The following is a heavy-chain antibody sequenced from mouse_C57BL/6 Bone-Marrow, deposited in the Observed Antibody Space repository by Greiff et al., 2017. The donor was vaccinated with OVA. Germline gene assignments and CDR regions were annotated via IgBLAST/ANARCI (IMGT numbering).Heavy chain of an antibody. J-gene: IGHJ2*01. CDR3: TYYYGSSPDY. V-gene: IGHV14-4*01. D-gene: IGHD1-1*01. Sequence: EVKVVESGAELVRPGASVKLSCTASGFNIKDDYMHWVKQRPEQGLEWIGWIDPENGDTEYASKFQGKATITADTSSNTAYLQLSSLTSEDTAVYYCTYYYGSSPDYWGQGTTLTVSS. CDR1: GFNIKDDY. CDR2: IDPENGDT.